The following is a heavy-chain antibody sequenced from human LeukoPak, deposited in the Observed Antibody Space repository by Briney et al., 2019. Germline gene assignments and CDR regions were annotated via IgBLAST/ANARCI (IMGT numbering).Heavy chain of an antibody. CDR2: INPTGGGT. CDR1: GYTFTSYY. Sequence: ASVKVSCKASGYTFTSYYIHWVRQAPGQGLEWMGIINPTGGGTIYAQRFQGRVTMTRDKSTSSVYMDLSTLTSEDTAVYYCARAEWSLGGHDAFDIWGQGTMVTVSS. V-gene: IGHV1-46*01. J-gene: IGHJ3*02. D-gene: IGHD3-3*01. CDR3: ARAEWSLGGHDAFDI.